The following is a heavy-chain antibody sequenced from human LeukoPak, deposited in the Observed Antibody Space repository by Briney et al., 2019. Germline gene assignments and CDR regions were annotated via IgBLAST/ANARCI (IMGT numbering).Heavy chain of an antibody. CDR1: GFTFSSYE. J-gene: IGHJ4*02. CDR3: ARLSGSYYYFDY. D-gene: IGHD1-26*01. V-gene: IGHV3-48*03. CDR2: ISSSGSTI. Sequence: GGSLRLSCAASGFTFSSYEMNWVRQAPGKGLERVSYISSSGSTIYYADSVKGRFTISRDNAKNSLYLQMNSLRAEDTAVYYCARLSGSYYYFDYWGQGTLVTVSS.